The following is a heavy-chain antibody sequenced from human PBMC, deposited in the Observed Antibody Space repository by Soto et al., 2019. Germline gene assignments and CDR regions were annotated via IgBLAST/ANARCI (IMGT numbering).Heavy chain of an antibody. CDR2: IIPIFGTA. D-gene: IGHD2-2*02. V-gene: IGHV1-69*13. Sequence: SVKVSCKASGGTFSSYAISWVRQAPGQGLEWMGGIIPIFGTANYAQKFQGRVTITADESTSTAYMELSSLRSEDTAVYYCAGVGGYCSSTSCYMGGLFDPWGQGTLVTVSS. J-gene: IGHJ5*02. CDR1: GGTFSSYA. CDR3: AGVGGYCSSTSCYMGGLFDP.